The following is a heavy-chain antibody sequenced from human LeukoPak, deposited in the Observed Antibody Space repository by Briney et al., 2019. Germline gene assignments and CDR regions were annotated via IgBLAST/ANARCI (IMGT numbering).Heavy chain of an antibody. V-gene: IGHV3-48*03. CDR2: ISSSGSTI. CDR3: ARDHAVVTPFDY. CDR1: GFTFSTYE. D-gene: IGHD4-23*01. Sequence: GGSLRLSCAASGFTFSTYEMNWVRQAPGKGLEWVSYISSSGSTIYYADSVKGRFTISRDNAKNSLYLQMNSLRAVDTAVYYCARDHAVVTPFDYWGQGTLVTVSS. J-gene: IGHJ4*02.